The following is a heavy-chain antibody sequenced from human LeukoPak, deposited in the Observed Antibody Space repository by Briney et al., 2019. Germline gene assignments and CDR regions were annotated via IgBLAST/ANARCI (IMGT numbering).Heavy chain of an antibody. D-gene: IGHD3-22*01. V-gene: IGHV3-33*01. CDR2: IWYDGSNK. Sequence: GGSLRLSCAASGFTFSSYGMHWVRQAPGKGLEWVAVIWYDGSNKYYADSVKGRFTISRDNSKNTLYLQMNSLRAEDTAVYYCARRLTGYYDSSGPFDYWGQGTLVTVSS. J-gene: IGHJ4*02. CDR3: ARRLTGYYDSSGPFDY. CDR1: GFTFSSYG.